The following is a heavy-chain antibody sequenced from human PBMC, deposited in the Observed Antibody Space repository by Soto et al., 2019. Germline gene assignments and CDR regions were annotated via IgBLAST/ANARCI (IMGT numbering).Heavy chain of an antibody. Sequence: GGSLRLSCAASGFTFSSYAMSWVRQAPGKGLEWVSAISGSGGSTYYADSVKGRFTISRDNSKNTLYLQMNSLRAEDTAVYYCAKGGLNYDFWSGSDYWGQGTLVTVSS. J-gene: IGHJ4*02. CDR2: ISGSGGST. CDR3: AKGGLNYDFWSGSDY. V-gene: IGHV3-23*01. D-gene: IGHD3-3*01. CDR1: GFTFSSYA.